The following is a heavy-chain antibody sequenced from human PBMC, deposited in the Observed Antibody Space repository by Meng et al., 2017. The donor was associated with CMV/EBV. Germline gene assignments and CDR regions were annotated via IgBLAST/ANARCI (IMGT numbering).Heavy chain of an antibody. D-gene: IGHD4-23*01. CDR3: ARAWTTVVTPPDY. CDR2: IIPIFGTA. J-gene: IGHJ4*02. Sequence: SVKVSCKASGGTFSSYAISWVRQAPGQGLELMGGIIPIFGTANYAQKFQGRVTITTDESTSTAYMELSSLRSEDTAVYYCARAWTTVVTPPDYWGQGTLVTVSS. CDR1: GGTFSSYA. V-gene: IGHV1-69*05.